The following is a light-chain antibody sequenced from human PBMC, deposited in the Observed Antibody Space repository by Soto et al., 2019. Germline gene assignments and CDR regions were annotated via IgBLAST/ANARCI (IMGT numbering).Light chain of an antibody. CDR1: STDIGAYNY. CDR2: EVT. CDR3: SSYRTGGPFV. Sequence: QSALTQPASVSGSPGQSITISCTGTSTDIGAYNYVSWYQQHPGKAPKLLIYEVTNRPSGVSNRFSGSKSGNTASLTISGLQAEDEADYYCSSYRTGGPFVFGTGTKVTVL. V-gene: IGLV2-14*01. J-gene: IGLJ1*01.